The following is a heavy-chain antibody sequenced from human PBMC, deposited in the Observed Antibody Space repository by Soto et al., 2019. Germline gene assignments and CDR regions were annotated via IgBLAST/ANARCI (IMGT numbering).Heavy chain of an antibody. J-gene: IGHJ6*02. CDR1: GYTFTGYY. Sequence: QVQLVQSGAEVKKPGASVKVSCKASGYTFTGYYMHWVRQAPGQGLEWMGWINPNSGGTNYAQKFRGWVTMTRDTSISTAYMELSRLRSDDTAVYYCARAWGGIVVVPAHPSYGMDVWGQGTTVTVSS. D-gene: IGHD2-2*01. CDR3: ARAWGGIVVVPAHPSYGMDV. V-gene: IGHV1-2*04. CDR2: INPNSGGT.